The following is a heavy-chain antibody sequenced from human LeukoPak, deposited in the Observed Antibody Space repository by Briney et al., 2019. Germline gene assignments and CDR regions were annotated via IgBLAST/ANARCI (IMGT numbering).Heavy chain of an antibody. Sequence: PGRSLRLSCAASGFTFSSFGMHWVRQAPGKGLEWVAVISFDGNNKYYADSVKGRFTISRDNSKNTVYLQMNSLRAEDTAVYYCAKDYPPAGISGGWFDPWGQGTLATVSS. V-gene: IGHV3-30*18. CDR3: AKDYPPAGISGGWFDP. D-gene: IGHD2-2*01. CDR2: ISFDGNNK. J-gene: IGHJ5*02. CDR1: GFTFSSFG.